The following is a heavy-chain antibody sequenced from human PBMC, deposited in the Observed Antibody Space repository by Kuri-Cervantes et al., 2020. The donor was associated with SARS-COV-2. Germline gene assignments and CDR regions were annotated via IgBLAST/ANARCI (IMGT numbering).Heavy chain of an antibody. CDR3: ARDFDSITIFGVVTNYYYYYGMDV. Sequence: SETLSLTCAVYGGSFSGYYWSWIRQPPGKGLEWIGRIYTSGSTNYNPSLKSRVTMSVDTSKNQFSLKLSSVTAADTAVYYCARDFDSITIFGVVTNYYYYYGMDVWGQGTTVTVSS. CDR1: GGSFSGYY. J-gene: IGHJ6*02. D-gene: IGHD3-3*01. V-gene: IGHV4-59*10. CDR2: IYTSGST.